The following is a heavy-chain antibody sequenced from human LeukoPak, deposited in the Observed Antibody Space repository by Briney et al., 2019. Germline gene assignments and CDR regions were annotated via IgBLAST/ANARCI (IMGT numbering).Heavy chain of an antibody. CDR2: ISSSSSYI. J-gene: IGHJ4*02. CDR3: ARDLIGLAATDYFDY. Sequence: GGFLRLSCAASGFTFSSYSMNWVRQAPGKGLEWVSSISSSSSYIYYADSVKGRFTISRDNAKNSLYLQLNSLRAEDTAVYYCARDLIGLAATDYFDYWGQGTLVTVSS. V-gene: IGHV3-21*01. CDR1: GFTFSSYS. D-gene: IGHD6-13*01.